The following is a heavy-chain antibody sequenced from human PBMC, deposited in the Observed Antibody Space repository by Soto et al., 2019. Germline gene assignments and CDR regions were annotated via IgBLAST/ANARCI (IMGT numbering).Heavy chain of an antibody. CDR2: ISSSSSYT. CDR3: ARVIEYAQVLTADHDAFDI. V-gene: IGHV3-11*06. CDR1: GFTFSDYY. Sequence: GGSLRLSCAASGFTFSDYYMSWIRQAPGKGLEWVSYISSSSSYTNYADSVKGRFTISRDNAKNSLYLQMNSLRAEDTAVYYCARVIEYAQVLTADHDAFDIRGQGTMVPV. D-gene: IGHD2-21*02. J-gene: IGHJ3*02.